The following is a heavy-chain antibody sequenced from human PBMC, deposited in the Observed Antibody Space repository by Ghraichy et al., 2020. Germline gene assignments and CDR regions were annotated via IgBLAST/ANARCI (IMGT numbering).Heavy chain of an antibody. CDR2: INHSGST. CDR3: ARFLDYYGMDV. V-gene: IGHV4-34*01. J-gene: IGHJ6*02. Sequence: SETLSLTCAVYGGSFSVYYWSWIRQPPGKGLEWIGEINHSGSTNYNPSLKSRVTISVDTSKNQFSLKLSSVTAADTAVYYCARFLDYYGMDVWGQGTTVTVSS. CDR1: GGSFSVYY.